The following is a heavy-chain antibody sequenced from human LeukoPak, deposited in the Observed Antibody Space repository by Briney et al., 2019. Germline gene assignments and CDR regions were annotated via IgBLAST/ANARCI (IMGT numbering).Heavy chain of an antibody. CDR3: ARGSSWYLYNWFDP. CDR1: GGSISSSSYY. D-gene: IGHD6-13*01. Sequence: PSETLSLTCTVSGGSISSSSYYWGWIRQPPGKGLEWIGSIYYSGSTNYNPSLKSRVTISVDTSKNQFSLKLSSVTAADTAVYYCARGSSWYLYNWFDPWGQGTLVTVSS. J-gene: IGHJ5*02. V-gene: IGHV4-39*07. CDR2: IYYSGST.